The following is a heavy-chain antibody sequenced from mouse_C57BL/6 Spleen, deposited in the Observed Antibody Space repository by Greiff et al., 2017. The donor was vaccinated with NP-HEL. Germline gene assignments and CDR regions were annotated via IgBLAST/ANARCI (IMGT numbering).Heavy chain of an antibody. CDR1: GYTFTSYW. Sequence: QVQLQQPGAELVKPGASVKMSCKASGYTFTSYWITWVKQRPGQGLEWIGDIYPGSGSTTYNEKFKSKATLTIDTSSSTAYMQLSSLTSEDAAVYYCARGGLGRSYWYFDVWGTGTTVTVSS. D-gene: IGHD4-1*01. CDR3: ARGGLGRSYWYFDV. J-gene: IGHJ1*03. V-gene: IGHV1-55*01. CDR2: IYPGSGST.